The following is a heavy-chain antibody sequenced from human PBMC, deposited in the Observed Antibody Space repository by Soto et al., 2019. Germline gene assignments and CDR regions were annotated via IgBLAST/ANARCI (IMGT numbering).Heavy chain of an antibody. J-gene: IGHJ4*02. CDR2: IFSNDEK. D-gene: IGHD5-12*01. V-gene: IGHV2-26*01. Sequence: QVTLKESGPVLVNPTETLTLTCTVSGFSLSNVRMGVSWIRQPPGKALEWLAHIFSNDEKSYSTSLESRLTISRDTSKSQVVLNMTNMDPVDTATYYCARTTITSFLFDYWGQGTLVTVSS. CDR1: GFSLSNVRMG. CDR3: ARTTITSFLFDY.